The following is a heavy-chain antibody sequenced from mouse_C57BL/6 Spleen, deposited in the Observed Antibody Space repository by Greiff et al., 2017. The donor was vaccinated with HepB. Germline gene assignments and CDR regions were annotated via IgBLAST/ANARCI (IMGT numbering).Heavy chain of an antibody. D-gene: IGHD1-1*01. CDR1: GFSLSTSGMG. V-gene: IGHV8-12*01. CDR2: IYWDDDK. Sequence: QVQLKESGPGILQSSQTLSLTCSFSGFSLSTSGMGVSWIRQPSGKGLEWLAHIYWDDDKRYNPSLKSRLTISKDTSRNQVFLKITSVDTADTATYYCARKDYGSSYVYFDVWGTGTTVTVSS. J-gene: IGHJ1*03. CDR3: ARKDYGSSYVYFDV.